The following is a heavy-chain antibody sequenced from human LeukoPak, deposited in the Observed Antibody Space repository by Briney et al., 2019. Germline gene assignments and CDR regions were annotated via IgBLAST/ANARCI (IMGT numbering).Heavy chain of an antibody. CDR1: GYTFTCYY. CDR3: ARVPFSYCGGDCYFDY. V-gene: IGHV1-2*02. CDR2: INPNSGGT. J-gene: IGHJ4*02. Sequence: ASVKVSCKASGYTFTCYYMRWVRQAPGQGLEWMGWINPNSGGTNYAQKFQGRVTMTRDTSISTAYMELSRLRSDDTAVYYCARVPFSYCGGDCYFDYWGQGTLVTVSS. D-gene: IGHD2-21*02.